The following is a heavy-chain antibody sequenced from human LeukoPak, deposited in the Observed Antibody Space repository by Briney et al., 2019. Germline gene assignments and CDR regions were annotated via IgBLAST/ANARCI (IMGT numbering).Heavy chain of an antibody. CDR2: IAYRSAGGTA. Sequence: GGSRRLSCTASGFTFRNSWMAWVRQAPGKGLEWVGRIAYRSAGGTADYAAPVKGRFTISRDDSQNTLYLQMNSLNTEDTAVYYCTTDLGRYNYGFPNYWGQGTLVTVSS. V-gene: IGHV3-15*04. CDR1: GFTFRNSW. D-gene: IGHD5-18*01. J-gene: IGHJ4*02. CDR3: TTDLGRYNYGFPNY.